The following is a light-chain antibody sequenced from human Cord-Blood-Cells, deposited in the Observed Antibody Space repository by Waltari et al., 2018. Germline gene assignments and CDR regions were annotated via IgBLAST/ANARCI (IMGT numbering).Light chain of an antibody. CDR1: SSNIGSNY. Sequence: QSVLTQPPSASGTPVQRVTISCSGSSSNIGSNYVYWYQQLPGTAPKLLIYRNNRRPSGVPDRFSGSKSGTSASLAISGLRSEDEADYYCAAWDDSLSGYVFGTGTKVTVL. CDR3: AAWDDSLSGYV. V-gene: IGLV1-47*01. CDR2: RNN. J-gene: IGLJ1*01.